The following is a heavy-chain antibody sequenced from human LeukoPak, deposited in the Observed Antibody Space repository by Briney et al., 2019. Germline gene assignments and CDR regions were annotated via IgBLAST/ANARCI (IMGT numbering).Heavy chain of an antibody. V-gene: IGHV4-59*01. CDR2: IYYSGSP. J-gene: IGHJ4*02. D-gene: IGHD3-10*01. CDR1: GGSTSNYY. CDR3: ARGRGPGY. Sequence: PSETLSLTCTVSGGSTSNYYWSWIRQPPGKGLELIGFIYYSGSPNYNPSLKSRVTISVDSSKNQFSLRLSSVTPADTAVYYCARGRGPGYWGQGTLVTVSS.